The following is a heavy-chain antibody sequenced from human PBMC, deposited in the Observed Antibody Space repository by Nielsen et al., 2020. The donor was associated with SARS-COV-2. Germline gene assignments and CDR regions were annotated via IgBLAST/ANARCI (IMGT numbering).Heavy chain of an antibody. J-gene: IGHJ4*02. CDR3: ATGESDGYNGGVDY. Sequence: ASVKVSCKVSGYTLTELSVHWVRQAPGKGLEWMGGFDPEDGETIYAQKFQGRVTMTEDTSTDTAYMELSSLRSEDTAVYYCATGESDGYNGGVDYWGQGTLVTVSS. CDR2: FDPEDGET. CDR1: GYTLTELS. V-gene: IGHV1-24*01. D-gene: IGHD5-24*01.